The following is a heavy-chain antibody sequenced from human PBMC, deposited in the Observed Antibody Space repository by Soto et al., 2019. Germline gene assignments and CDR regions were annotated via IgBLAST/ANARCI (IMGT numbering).Heavy chain of an antibody. CDR2: ISASGSDA. V-gene: IGHV3-11*01. CDR3: ARGRDVWNV. D-gene: IGHD1-1*01. Sequence: QAPLVESGGDLVKPGGSLRLTCVGSGFSFSDSHMTWIRQAPGKRLEWLTHISASGSDADYADSARGRFTISRDNAKSSLHLLLTSLRVEDTAVYFCARGRDVWNVWGQGTLVSVSS. CDR1: GFSFSDSH. J-gene: IGHJ4*02.